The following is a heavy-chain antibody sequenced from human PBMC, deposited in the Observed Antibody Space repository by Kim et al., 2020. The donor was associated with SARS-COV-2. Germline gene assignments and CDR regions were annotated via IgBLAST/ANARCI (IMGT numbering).Heavy chain of an antibody. CDR2: ISGSGGTT. Sequence: GGSLRLSCAASGFTFSSYAMSWVRQAPGKGLEWVSSISGSGGTTYYADSVKGRFTISRDNSKNTLYLQMNSLRAEDTAVYDCAKRTGGSSCYIDYWGQGTMVTVSS. V-gene: IGHV3-23*01. J-gene: IGHJ4*02. CDR1: GFTFSSYA. CDR3: AKRTGGSSCYIDY. D-gene: IGHD6-13*01.